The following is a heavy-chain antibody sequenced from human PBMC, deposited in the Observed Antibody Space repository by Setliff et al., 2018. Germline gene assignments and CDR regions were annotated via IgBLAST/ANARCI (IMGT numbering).Heavy chain of an antibody. D-gene: IGHD3-16*02. V-gene: IGHV1-2*02. Sequence: GASVKVSCKASGYTFVGYDLHRVRQAPAQGREWMGWINPKTGGTNYAQKFQCRVTMTRDASINTAFMHLSSLKSDDMAVYYCAREPYDYMWGGYRSPYVCRWGQGALVTVSS. CDR2: INPKTGGT. CDR1: GYTFVGYD. J-gene: IGHJ4*02. CDR3: AREPYDYMWGGYRSPYVCR.